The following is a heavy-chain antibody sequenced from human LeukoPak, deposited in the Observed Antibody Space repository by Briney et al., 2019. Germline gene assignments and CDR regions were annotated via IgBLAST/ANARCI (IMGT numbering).Heavy chain of an antibody. CDR1: GFTFSSYA. CDR3: AKYRTRITMVRGAIFDP. J-gene: IGHJ5*02. D-gene: IGHD3-10*01. Sequence: GGSLRLSCAASGFTFSSYAMSWVSQAAGKGMEWDAAISGSGGRTYYGDSVKGRFTICRDNSKNTLYLQMNSLRAEDTAVYYCAKYRTRITMVRGAIFDPWGQGTLVTVSS. V-gene: IGHV3-23*01. CDR2: ISGSGGRT.